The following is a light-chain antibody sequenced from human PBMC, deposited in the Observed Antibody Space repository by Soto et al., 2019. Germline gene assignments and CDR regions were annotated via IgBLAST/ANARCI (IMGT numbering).Light chain of an antibody. CDR1: QSVSSSY. J-gene: IGKJ1*01. CDR2: GAS. Sequence: EIVLTQSPGTLSLSPGERATLSCRASQSVSSSYLAWYQQKPGQAPRLLIYGASSRATGIPDRFSGSGSGTDFTLTISGLEPEDFAVYYCQPYRTFGQGTKVEIK. CDR3: QPYRT. V-gene: IGKV3-20*01.